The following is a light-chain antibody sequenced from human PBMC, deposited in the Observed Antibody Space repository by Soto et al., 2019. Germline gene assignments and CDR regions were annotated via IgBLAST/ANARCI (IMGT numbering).Light chain of an antibody. J-gene: IGKJ4*01. CDR1: QRIGST. V-gene: IGKV3-15*01. CDR3: QHYKTWPLS. CDR2: DAS. Sequence: IVMTQSPATLSVSPGERATLSCRASQRIGSTLAWYQQKPGQTPRLLIYDASTRATGIPARFSGIGSGTEFTLIISSLQSEDFAVYYCQHYKTWPLSFGGGTKVEI.